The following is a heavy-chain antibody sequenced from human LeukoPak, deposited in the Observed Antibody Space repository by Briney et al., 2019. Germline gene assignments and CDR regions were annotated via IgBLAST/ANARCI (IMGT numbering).Heavy chain of an antibody. Sequence: GGSLTLSCLVSGFSVSHNYVSWVRQAPGKGLEWVSNIYGDGSTNYADSVRGRFTISRDNSKNTLYLQMNSLRAEDTAVYYCAKDRDIVVVPAAYLFDYWGQGTLVTVSS. D-gene: IGHD2-2*01. J-gene: IGHJ4*02. V-gene: IGHV3-53*01. CDR3: AKDRDIVVVPAAYLFDY. CDR1: GFSVSHNY. CDR2: IYGDGST.